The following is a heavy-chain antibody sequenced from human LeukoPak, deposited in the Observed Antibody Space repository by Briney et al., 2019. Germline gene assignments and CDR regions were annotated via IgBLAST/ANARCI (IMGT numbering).Heavy chain of an antibody. CDR3: ARVPPLSSDWYGRGDY. CDR2: MNPNSGDT. J-gene: IGHJ4*02. D-gene: IGHD6-19*01. V-gene: IGHV1-8*01. Sequence: ASVKVSCKASGYAFTSYDINWVRQATGQGLGWMGWMNPNSGDTGYARKFQGRVTMTRNTSISTAYLEVSSLRSDDTAVYYCARVPPLSSDWYGRGDYWGQGTLVTVSS. CDR1: GYAFTSYD.